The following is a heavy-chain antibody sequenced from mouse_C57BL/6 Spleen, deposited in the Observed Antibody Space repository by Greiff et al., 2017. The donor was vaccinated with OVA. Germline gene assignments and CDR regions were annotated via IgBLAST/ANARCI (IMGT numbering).Heavy chain of an antibody. V-gene: IGHV5-12*01. CDR2: ISNGGGST. J-gene: IGHJ3*01. D-gene: IGHD2-4*01. Sequence: EVQRVESGGGLVQPGGSLKLSCAASGFTFSDYYMYWVRQTPEKRLEWVAYISNGGGSTYYPDTVKGRFTISRDNAKNTLYLQMSRLKSEDTAMYYCARSYDYDDAWFAYWGQGTLVTVSA. CDR3: ARSYDYDDAWFAY. CDR1: GFTFSDYY.